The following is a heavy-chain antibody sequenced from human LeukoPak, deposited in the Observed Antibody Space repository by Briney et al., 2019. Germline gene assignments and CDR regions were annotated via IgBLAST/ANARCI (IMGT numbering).Heavy chain of an antibody. D-gene: IGHD3-10*01. J-gene: IGHJ6*01. V-gene: IGHV3-9*01. CDR3: AKDIVLSGTSPYGMDV. Sequence: GGSLRLSCAASGFSFDDYGMHWGRQAPGKGLEWVSGISWNCGTIGYADSMQGRFTISRDNAKHSLYLQMNSLRAEDTVLYYCAKDIVLSGTSPYGMDVCGQGNTVTVSS. CDR2: ISWNCGTI. CDR1: GFSFDDYG.